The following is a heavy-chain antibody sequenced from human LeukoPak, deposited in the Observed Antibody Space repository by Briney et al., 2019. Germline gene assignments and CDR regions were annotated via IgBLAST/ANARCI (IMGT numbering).Heavy chain of an antibody. CDR2: ISGSGGST. J-gene: IGHJ3*02. D-gene: IGHD2-21*01. CDR3: ARVGDDDAFDI. V-gene: IGHV3-23*01. CDR1: GFTFISFG. Sequence: PGGSLRLSCAASGFTFISFGMNWVRQAPGKGLEWVSAISGSGGSTYYADSVKGRFTISRDNSKNTLYLQMGSLRAEDRAVYYCARVGDDDAFDIWGQGTMVTVSS.